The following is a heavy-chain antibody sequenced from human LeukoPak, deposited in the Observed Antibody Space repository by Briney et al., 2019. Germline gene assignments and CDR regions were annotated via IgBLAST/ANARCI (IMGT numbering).Heavy chain of an antibody. V-gene: IGHV4-61*02. CDR3: AREASMVRGVITNRAYYYYYYMDV. J-gene: IGHJ6*03. CDR2: IYTSGST. Sequence: SETQSLTCTVSGGSISSGSYYWSWIRQPAGKGLEWIGRIYTSGSTNYNPSLKSRVTISVDTSKNQFSLKLSSVTAADTAVYYCAREASMVRGVITNRAYYYYYYMDVWGKGTTVTISS. CDR1: GGSISSGSYY. D-gene: IGHD3-10*01.